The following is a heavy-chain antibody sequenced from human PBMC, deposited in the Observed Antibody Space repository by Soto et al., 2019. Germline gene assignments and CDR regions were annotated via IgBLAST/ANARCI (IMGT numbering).Heavy chain of an antibody. D-gene: IGHD6-19*01. V-gene: IGHV1-18*04. J-gene: IGHJ4*02. CDR3: ARGGQLLVRGLLFDY. CDR1: GYTFTSYG. Sequence: QVQLVQSGAEVKKPGASVKVSCKASGYTFTSYGISWVRQAPGQGLEWMGWISAYNGNTNDAQKLQGRVTMNTDTFTSTAYMELRSLRPNDTAVYYCARGGQLLVRGLLFDYWGQGTLVTVSS. CDR2: ISAYNGNT.